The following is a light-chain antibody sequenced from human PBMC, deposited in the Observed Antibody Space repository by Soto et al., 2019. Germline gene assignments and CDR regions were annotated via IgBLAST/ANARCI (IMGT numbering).Light chain of an antibody. Sequence: DIQMTQSPSTLSASVGDRFTITCRSRQRISRWLAWYQQKTGKSTKLLIHDSTSLESGVPSRFSGSGSGTEFTLNISSLQHDDLETYYSQQYSSSWTFAQGTKVEIK. CDR3: QQYSSSWT. CDR2: DST. J-gene: IGKJ1*01. CDR1: QRISRW. V-gene: IGKV1-5*01.